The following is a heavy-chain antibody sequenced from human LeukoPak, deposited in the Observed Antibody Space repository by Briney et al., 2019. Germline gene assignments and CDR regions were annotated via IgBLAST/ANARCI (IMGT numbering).Heavy chain of an antibody. D-gene: IGHD3-10*01. J-gene: IGHJ3*02. CDR1: VYSFTSYW. CDR3: ARAGFGENGFDI. CDR2: IYPGDSDT. Sequence: GESLKISCKGSVYSFTSYWIGWVRQMPGKGLEWMGIIYPGDSDTRYSPSFQGQFPISADKSITHAYLQWSSRKASATAMFYCARAGFGENGFDIWGQGTMVTVSS. V-gene: IGHV5-51*01.